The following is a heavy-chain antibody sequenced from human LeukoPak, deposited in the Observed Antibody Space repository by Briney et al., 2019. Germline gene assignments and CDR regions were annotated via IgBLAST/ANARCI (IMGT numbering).Heavy chain of an antibody. CDR3: AREGPAATPYYYYYYMDV. V-gene: IGHV4-59*11. CDR2: IYYSGST. Sequence: KPSETLSLTCTVSGGSIGSHYWSWIRQPPGKGLEWIGYIYYSGSTNYNPSLKSRVTISVDTSKNQFSLKLSSVTAADTAVYYCAREGPAATPYYYYYYMDVWGKGTTVTVSS. CDR1: GGSIGSHY. D-gene: IGHD2-2*01. J-gene: IGHJ6*03.